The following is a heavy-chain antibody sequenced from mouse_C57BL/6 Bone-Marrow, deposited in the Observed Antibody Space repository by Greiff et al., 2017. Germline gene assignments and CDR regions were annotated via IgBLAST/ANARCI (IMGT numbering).Heavy chain of an antibody. Sequence: QVHVKQPGAELVRPGSSVKLSCKASGYTFTSYWMDWVKQRPGQGLEWIGNIYPSDSETHYNQKFKDKATLTVDKSSSTAYMQLSSLTSEDSAVYYCARKLDYGSSWFAYWGQGTLVTVSA. J-gene: IGHJ3*01. V-gene: IGHV1-61*01. CDR2: IYPSDSET. CDR3: ARKLDYGSSWFAY. D-gene: IGHD1-1*01. CDR1: GYTFTSYW.